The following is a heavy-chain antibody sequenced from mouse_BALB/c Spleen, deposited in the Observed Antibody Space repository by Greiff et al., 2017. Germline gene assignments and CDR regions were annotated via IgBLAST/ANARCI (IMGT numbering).Heavy chain of an antibody. V-gene: IGHV5-12-2*01. CDR1: GFTFSSYT. Sequence: DVHLVESGGRLVQPGGSLKLSCAASGFTFSSYTMSWVRQTPEKRLEWVAYISNGGGSTYYPDTVKGRFTISRDNAKNTLYLQMSSLKSEDTAMYYCARESDGSSYGFAYWGQGTLVTVSA. CDR2: ISNGGGST. D-gene: IGHD1-1*01. CDR3: ARESDGSSYGFAY. J-gene: IGHJ3*01.